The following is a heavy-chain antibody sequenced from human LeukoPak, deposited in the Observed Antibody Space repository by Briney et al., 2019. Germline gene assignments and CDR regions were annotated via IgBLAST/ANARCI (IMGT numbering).Heavy chain of an antibody. Sequence: GGSLRLSCTASGFTFCDYAMSWVRQAPGKGLEWVGFIRSKAYGGTTEYAASVKGRFTISRDDSKTIAYLQMNSLKTEDTAVYYCTRDVTVTFDDWGQGTLVTVSS. J-gene: IGHJ4*02. CDR2: IRSKAYGGTT. CDR3: TRDVTVTFDD. D-gene: IGHD4-17*01. CDR1: GFTFCDYA. V-gene: IGHV3-49*04.